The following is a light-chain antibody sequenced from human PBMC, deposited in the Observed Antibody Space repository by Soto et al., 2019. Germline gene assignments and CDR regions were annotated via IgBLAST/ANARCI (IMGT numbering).Light chain of an antibody. J-gene: IGLJ1*01. CDR1: SSDVGGYNY. CDR2: DVN. Sequence: QSVLTQPASVPGSPGQSITISCTGTSSDVGGYNYVSWYQQHPGKAPKFMIYDVNTRPSGISNRFSGSKSGDTASLTISGLQAEDEADYFCCSYAGTVAYVFGTGTKVTVL. V-gene: IGLV2-14*01. CDR3: CSYAGTVAYV.